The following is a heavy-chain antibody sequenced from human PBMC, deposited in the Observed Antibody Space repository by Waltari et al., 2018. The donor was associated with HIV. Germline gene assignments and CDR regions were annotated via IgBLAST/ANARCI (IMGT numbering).Heavy chain of an antibody. CDR2: IYSGGST. CDR3: ARESRAAGTGWFDP. Sequence: EVQLVESGGGLVQPGGSLRLSCAASGFTVSSNYMSWVRQAPGKGLEWVSVIYSGGSTYYADSVKGRFTISRHNSKNTLYLQMNSLRAEDTAVYYCARESRAAGTGWFDPWGQGTLVTVSS. D-gene: IGHD6-13*01. CDR1: GFTVSSNY. J-gene: IGHJ5*02. V-gene: IGHV3-53*04.